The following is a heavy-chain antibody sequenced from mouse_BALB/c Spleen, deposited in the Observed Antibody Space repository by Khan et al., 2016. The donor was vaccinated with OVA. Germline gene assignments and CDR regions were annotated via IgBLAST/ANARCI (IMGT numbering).Heavy chain of an antibody. Sequence: QVQLKQSGPGLAAPSQSLSITCTISGFSLTTYGVHWVRQPPGKGLEWLVVIWSDGNTTYNSTLKSRLTITKDNSQCHIFLKMHSLQTDDTAIYFCARQPYYHYNIMDYWGQGTSVTVSS. D-gene: IGHD2-10*01. CDR3: ARQPYYHYNIMDY. V-gene: IGHV2-6-1*01. CDR1: GFSLTTYG. J-gene: IGHJ4*01. CDR2: IWSDGNT.